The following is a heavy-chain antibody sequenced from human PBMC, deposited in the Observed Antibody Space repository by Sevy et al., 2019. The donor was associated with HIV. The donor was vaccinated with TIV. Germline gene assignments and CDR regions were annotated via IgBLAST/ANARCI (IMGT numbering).Heavy chain of an antibody. CDR3: ARGKSGYGYGLDY. V-gene: IGHV3-66*01. D-gene: IGHD5-18*01. J-gene: IGHJ4*02. CDR1: GFTFSKCGIG. CDR2: MYSDGST. Sequence: GGSLRLSCPASGFTFSKCGIGMDWVRQAPGKGLEWVSVMYSDGSTYHADSVKGRFTISRDNSKNTLYLQMNSLRVEDTAVYYCARGKSGYGYGLDYWGQGTLVTVSS.